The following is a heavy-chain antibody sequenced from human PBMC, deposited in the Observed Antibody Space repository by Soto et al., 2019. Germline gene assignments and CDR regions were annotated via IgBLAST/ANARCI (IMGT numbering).Heavy chain of an antibody. CDR3: ARAGDSSSSSVYYYYGMGV. V-gene: IGHV5-51*01. J-gene: IGHJ6*02. Sequence: GESLKISCKGSGYSFTSYWIGWVRQMPGKGLEWMGIIYPGDSDTRYSPSFQGQVTISADKSISTAYLQWSSLKASDTAMYYCARAGDSSSSSVYYYYGMGVWGQGTTVTVSS. CDR2: IYPGDSDT. D-gene: IGHD6-6*01. CDR1: GYSFTSYW.